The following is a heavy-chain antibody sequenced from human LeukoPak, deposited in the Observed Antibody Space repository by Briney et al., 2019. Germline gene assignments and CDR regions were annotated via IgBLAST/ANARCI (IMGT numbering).Heavy chain of an antibody. CDR3: ASSPCGGDCYPDY. CDR2: INHSGST. V-gene: IGHV4-34*01. D-gene: IGHD2-21*02. CDR1: GGSFSGYY. J-gene: IGHJ4*02. Sequence: PSETLSLTCAVYGGSFSGYYWSWIRQPPGKGLEWIGEINHSGSTNYNPSLKSRVTISVDTSKNQFSLKLSSVTAADTAVYYCASSPCGGDCYPDYWGQGTLVTVSS.